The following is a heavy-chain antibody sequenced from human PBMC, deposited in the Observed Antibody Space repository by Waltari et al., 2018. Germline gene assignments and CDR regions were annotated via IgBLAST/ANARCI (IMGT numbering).Heavy chain of an antibody. CDR3: ARVGDYHGSGRFGLDV. CDR2: INRDGSN. Sequence: QVQLQQWGAGLLKPSETLSLTCAVYDGSFSGYFWSWIRQSPGKGLAWIGHINRDGSNIDNQSVKSRVAMSVDTRKSQISLRLTSVTAADAAVYYCARVGDYHGSGRFGLDVWGQGTRVTVSS. J-gene: IGHJ6*02. V-gene: IGHV4-34*01. CDR1: DGSFSGYF. D-gene: IGHD3-10*01.